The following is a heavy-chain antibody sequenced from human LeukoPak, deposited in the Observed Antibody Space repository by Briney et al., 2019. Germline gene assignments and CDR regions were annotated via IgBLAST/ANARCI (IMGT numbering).Heavy chain of an antibody. V-gene: IGHV4-59*12. CDR1: GGSINNYY. CDR2: IYYGVST. Sequence: SETLSLTCTVSGGSINNYYWSWIRQSPGKGLEWIGYIYYGVSTNYNPSLKSRVTISVDTSKNQFSLKLSSVTAADTAVYYCAGCPVRYFDWLLSYYYGMDVWGQGTTVTVSS. D-gene: IGHD3-9*01. J-gene: IGHJ6*02. CDR3: AGCPVRYFDWLLSYYYGMDV.